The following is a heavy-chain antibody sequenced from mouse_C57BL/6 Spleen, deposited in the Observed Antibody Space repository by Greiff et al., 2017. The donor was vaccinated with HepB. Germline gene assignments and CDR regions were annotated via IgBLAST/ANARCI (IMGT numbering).Heavy chain of an antibody. V-gene: IGHV1-82*01. CDR1: GYAFSSSW. CDR3: ARERFAY. Sequence: VQLKQSGPELVKPGASVKISCKASGYAFSSSWMNWVKQRPGKGLEWIGRIYPGDGDTNYNGKFKGKATLTADKSSSTAYMPLSSLTSEDSAVYFCARERFAYWGQGTLVTVSA. J-gene: IGHJ3*01. CDR2: IYPGDGDT.